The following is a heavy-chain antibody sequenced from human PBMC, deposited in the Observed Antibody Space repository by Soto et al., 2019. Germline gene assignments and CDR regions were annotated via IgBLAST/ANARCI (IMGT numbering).Heavy chain of an antibody. CDR3: ARLEMATIYYFDY. J-gene: IGHJ4*02. D-gene: IGHD5-12*01. Sequence: SETLSLTCTVSGGSVSSGSYYWSWIRRPPGKGLEWIGYIYYSGSTNYNPSLKSRVTISVDTSKNQFSLKLSSVTAADTAVYHCARLEMATIYYFDYWGQGTLVTVSS. CDR2: IYYSGST. V-gene: IGHV4-61*01. CDR1: GGSVSSGSYY.